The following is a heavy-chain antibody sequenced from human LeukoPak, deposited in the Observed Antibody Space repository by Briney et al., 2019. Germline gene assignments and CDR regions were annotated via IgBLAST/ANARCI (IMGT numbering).Heavy chain of an antibody. D-gene: IGHD3-16*01. J-gene: IGHJ5*02. V-gene: IGHV4-59*01. CDR1: GGSISSYY. Sequence: SETLSLTCTVSGGSISSYYWSWIRQPPGKGLEWIGYIYYSGSTNYNPSLKSRVTISVDTSKNQFSLKLSSVTAADTAVYYCARPRGGNWFDPWGQGTPVTVSS. CDR3: ARPRGGNWFDP. CDR2: IYYSGST.